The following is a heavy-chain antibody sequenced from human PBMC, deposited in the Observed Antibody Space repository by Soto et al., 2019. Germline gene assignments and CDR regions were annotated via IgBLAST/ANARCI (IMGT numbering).Heavy chain of an antibody. CDR2: TIPIIGTT. D-gene: IGHD5-18*01. Sequence: QVQLVQSGAEVKKPGSSVKVSCKASGATLSTHGISWVRQAPGQGLEWMGGTIPIIGTTDYAEKFQGRVTITADESTTTSYMELRSLRPDYTAVYYCAAADSSDTGDHWGQGTLVTVSS. V-gene: IGHV1-69*01. CDR3: AAADSSDTGDH. J-gene: IGHJ4*02. CDR1: GATLSTHG.